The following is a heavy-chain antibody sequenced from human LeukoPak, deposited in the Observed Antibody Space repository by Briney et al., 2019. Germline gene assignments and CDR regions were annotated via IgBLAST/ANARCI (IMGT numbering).Heavy chain of an antibody. V-gene: IGHV3-21*01. J-gene: IGHJ4*02. Sequence: PGGSLRLSCAASGFTFSDYTMNWVRQAPGKGLEWVSSIRSSGLYTYYADSVKGRFTISRDSAKNSLYLQMNSLTAEDTAVYYCARASSIDYWGQGTLVTVSS. CDR3: ARASSIDY. CDR1: GFTFSDYT. CDR2: IRSSGLYT. D-gene: IGHD3-10*01.